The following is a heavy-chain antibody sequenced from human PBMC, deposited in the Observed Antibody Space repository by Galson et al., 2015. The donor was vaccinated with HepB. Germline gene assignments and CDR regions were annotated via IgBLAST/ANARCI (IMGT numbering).Heavy chain of an antibody. CDR2: MKDDGTEK. J-gene: IGHJ4*02. D-gene: IGHD1-1*01. V-gene: IGHV3-7*01. Sequence: SLRLSCAVSGYTPSPYWINWVRQAPGKGLEWVASMKDDGTEKNYLDSGEGRFSISRDHATNSFYLLMNSLRAADTAVYYCARGRESRRYRYWGQGTLVTVSS. CDR3: ARGRESRRYRY. CDR1: GYTPSPYW.